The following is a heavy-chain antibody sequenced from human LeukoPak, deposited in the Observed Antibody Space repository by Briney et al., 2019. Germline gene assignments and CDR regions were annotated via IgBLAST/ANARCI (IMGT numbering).Heavy chain of an antibody. CDR1: GGSISRDY. CDR2: IYYTGST. V-gene: IGHV4-59*12. Sequence: SETLSLTRTVSGGSISRDYWSWIRQPPGKGLEWIGYIYYTGSTNYNPSLKSRVTISLDTSKNQFSLKLNSVTAADTAVYYCARDPFRSSFDYWGQGSLVTVSS. D-gene: IGHD3-3*01. J-gene: IGHJ4*02. CDR3: ARDPFRSSFDY.